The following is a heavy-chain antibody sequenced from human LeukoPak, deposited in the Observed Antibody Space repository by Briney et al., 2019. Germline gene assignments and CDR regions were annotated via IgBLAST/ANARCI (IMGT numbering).Heavy chain of an antibody. CDR1: GSTVIDNN. D-gene: IGHD3-16*01. V-gene: IGHV3-53*01. CDR3: VRVHGGGY. Sequence: GSLRLSCAASGSTVIDNNMIWVRQAPGKGLEWVSTLHRDGSVRYADSVDGRFTISRDDSKNTLSLQMSSLRDEDAAVYYCVRVHGGGYWGQGTLVTVSS. J-gene: IGHJ4*02. CDR2: LHRDGSV.